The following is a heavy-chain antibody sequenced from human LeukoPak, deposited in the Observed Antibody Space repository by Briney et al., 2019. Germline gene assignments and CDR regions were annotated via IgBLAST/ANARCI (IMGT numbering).Heavy chain of an antibody. CDR3: AGNARGVIPYYFDY. CDR2: ISAYNGNT. CDR1: GYTFTSYG. D-gene: IGHD3-10*01. Sequence: ASVKVSCKASGYTFTSYGISWVRQAPGQGLEWMGWISAYNGNTNYAQKLQGRVTMTTDTSTSTAYMELRSLRSDDTAVYYCAGNARGVIPYYFDYWGQGTLVTVSS. J-gene: IGHJ4*02. V-gene: IGHV1-18*01.